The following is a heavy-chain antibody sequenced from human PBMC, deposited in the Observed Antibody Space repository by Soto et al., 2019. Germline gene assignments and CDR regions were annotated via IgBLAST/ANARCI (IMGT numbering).Heavy chain of an antibody. J-gene: IGHJ6*02. CDR3: ARTSAAGKYYYGMDV. V-gene: IGHV5-51*01. CDR1: GYTFTNYW. CDR2: IYPGDSDT. Sequence: GESLKISCEGSGYTFTNYWIGWVRQMPGKGLEWMGIIYPGDSDTRYSPSFQGQVTISADKSISTAYLQWSSLKASDTAMYYCARTSAAGKYYYGMDVWGQGTTVTVSS. D-gene: IGHD6-13*01.